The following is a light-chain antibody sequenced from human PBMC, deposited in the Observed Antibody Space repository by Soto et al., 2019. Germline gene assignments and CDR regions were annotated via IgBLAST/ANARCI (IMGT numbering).Light chain of an antibody. J-gene: IGLJ3*02. CDR3: NSYTSSRSLV. Sequence: QSALTQPASASGSPGQSITISCTGTSSDIGGYNYVSWYQHHPGKAPKLMIYEVSNRPSGVSNRFSGSKSGNTASLTISGLQAEDEADYYCNSYTSSRSLVFGGGTQLTVL. V-gene: IGLV2-14*01. CDR2: EVS. CDR1: SSDIGGYNY.